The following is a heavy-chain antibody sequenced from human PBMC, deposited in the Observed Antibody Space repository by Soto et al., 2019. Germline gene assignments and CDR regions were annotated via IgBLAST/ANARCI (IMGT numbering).Heavy chain of an antibody. V-gene: IGHV5-51*01. CDR2: IYPGDSDT. J-gene: IGHJ5*02. D-gene: IGHD3-9*01. CDR3: ARRDYDILTGYYTNWFDP. Sequence: PGESLKISCKGSGYSFTSYWIGWVRQMPGKGLEWMGIIYPGDSDTRYSPSFQGQVTISADKSISTAYLQWSSLKASDTAMYYCARRDYDILTGYYTNWFDPWGQGTLVTVSS. CDR1: GYSFTSYW.